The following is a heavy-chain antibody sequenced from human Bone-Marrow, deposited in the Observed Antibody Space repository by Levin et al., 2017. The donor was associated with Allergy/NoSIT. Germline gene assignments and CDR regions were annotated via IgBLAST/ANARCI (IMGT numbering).Heavy chain of an antibody. CDR3: ARVRADPYYYYYYYGMDV. D-gene: IGHD1-26*01. CDR1: GFTFSSYG. J-gene: IGHJ6*02. CDR2: IWYDGSNK. V-gene: IGHV3-33*01. Sequence: GGSLRLSCAASGFTFSSYGMHWVRQAPGKGLEWVAVIWYDGSNKYYADSVKGRFTISRDNSKNTLYLQMNSLRAEDTAVYYCARVRADPYYYYYYYGMDVWGQGTTVTVSS.